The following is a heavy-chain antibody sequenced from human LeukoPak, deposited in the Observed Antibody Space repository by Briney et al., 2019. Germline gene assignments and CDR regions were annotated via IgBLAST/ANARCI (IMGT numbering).Heavy chain of an antibody. J-gene: IGHJ4*02. V-gene: IGHV3-64D*09. D-gene: IGHD6-6*01. Sequence: DSMKGRFTISRKDSKNTLYLQMSSLRAEDTAIYYCVKGVAARLDYWGQGTLVTVSS. CDR3: VKGVAARLDY.